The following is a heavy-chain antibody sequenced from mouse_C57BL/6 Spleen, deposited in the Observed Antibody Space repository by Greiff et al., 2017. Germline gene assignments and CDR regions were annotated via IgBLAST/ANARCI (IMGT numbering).Heavy chain of an antibody. V-gene: IGHV1-69*01. CDR2: IDPSDSYT. CDR1: GYTFTSYW. Sequence: VQLQQPGAELVMPGASVKLSCKASGYTFTSYWMPWVKQRPGQGLEWIGEIDPSDSYTNYNQKFKGKSTLTVDKSSSTAYMQLSSLTSEDSAVYYCERRLGYVYAMDYWGQGTSVTVSS. CDR3: ERRLGYVYAMDY. D-gene: IGHD2-2*01. J-gene: IGHJ4*01.